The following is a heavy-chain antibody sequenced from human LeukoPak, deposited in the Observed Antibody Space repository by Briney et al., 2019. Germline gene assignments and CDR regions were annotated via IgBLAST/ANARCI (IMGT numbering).Heavy chain of an antibody. CDR1: GGSISSYY. CDR3: ARATKYYYGSGSYYSSKAWFDP. V-gene: IGHV4-4*07. CDR2: IYTSGST. D-gene: IGHD3-10*01. Sequence: SETLSLTCTVSGGSISSYYWSWIRQPAGKGLEWIGRIYTSGSTNYNPSLKSRVTMSVDTSKNQFSLKLSSVTAADTAVYYCARATKYYYGSGSYYSSKAWFDPWGQGTLVTVSS. J-gene: IGHJ5*02.